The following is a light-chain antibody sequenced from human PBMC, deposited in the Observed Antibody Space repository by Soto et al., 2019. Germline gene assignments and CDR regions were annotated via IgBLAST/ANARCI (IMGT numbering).Light chain of an antibody. Sequence: IQMTHSPSTLSASVGDRVTITCRASQSISSWLAWYQQKPGKAPKLLIYDASSLESGVPSRFSGSGSGTEFTLTISSLQPDDFATYYCQQSNGYPIPFGQGTLLAI. CDR3: QQSNGYPIP. J-gene: IGKJ5*01. V-gene: IGKV1-5*01. CDR1: QSISSW. CDR2: DAS.